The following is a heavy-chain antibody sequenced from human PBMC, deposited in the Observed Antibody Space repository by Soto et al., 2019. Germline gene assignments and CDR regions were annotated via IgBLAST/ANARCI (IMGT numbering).Heavy chain of an antibody. Sequence: AVKVSCKASGGTFSSYAISWVRQAPGQGLEWMGGIIPIFGTANYAQKFQGRVTITADESTSTAYMELSSLRSEDTAVYYCAVAYCGGDCRRPYYYYYGMDVWGQGTTVTVSS. CDR3: AVAYCGGDCRRPYYYYYGMDV. D-gene: IGHD2-21*02. CDR1: GGTFSSYA. J-gene: IGHJ6*02. CDR2: IIPIFGTA. V-gene: IGHV1-69*13.